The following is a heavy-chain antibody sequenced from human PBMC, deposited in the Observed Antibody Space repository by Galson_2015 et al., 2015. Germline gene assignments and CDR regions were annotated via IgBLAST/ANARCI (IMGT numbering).Heavy chain of an antibody. V-gene: IGHV3-33*01. D-gene: IGHD2-15*01. CDR1: GFTFSSYG. Sequence: SLRLSCAASGFTFSSYGMHWVRQAPGKGLEWVAVIWNDGSNKYYADSVKGRFTISRDNSKNTLYLQMNSLRAEDTAVYYCARDLLGYCGGGSCPEGDYWGQGTLVTVSS. CDR2: IWNDGSNK. J-gene: IGHJ4*02. CDR3: ARDLLGYCGGGSCPEGDY.